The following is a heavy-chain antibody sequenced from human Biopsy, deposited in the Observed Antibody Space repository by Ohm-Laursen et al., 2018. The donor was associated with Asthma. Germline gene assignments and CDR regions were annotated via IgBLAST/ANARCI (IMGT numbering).Heavy chain of an antibody. CDR2: IIPIFGTA. J-gene: IGHJ4*02. CDR3: ATVGQLLSSSGYYFAY. Sequence: SSVKVSCKASGGTFSSYAISWVRQAPGQGLEWMGGIIPIFGTANYAQKFQGRVTITADESTSTAYMELSRLTSDDTAVYYCATVGQLLSSSGYYFAYWGQGTLVTVSS. CDR1: GGTFSSYA. D-gene: IGHD3-22*01. V-gene: IGHV1-69*01.